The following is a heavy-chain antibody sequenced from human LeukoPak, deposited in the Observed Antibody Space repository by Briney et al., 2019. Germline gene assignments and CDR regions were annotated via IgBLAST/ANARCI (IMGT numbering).Heavy chain of an antibody. CDR2: ISYDGSNK. V-gene: IGHV3-30-3*01. CDR3: AKGSLGRGSSYGSYFDC. D-gene: IGHD1-26*01. Sequence: GGSLRLSCAASGFTFSSYAMHWVRQAPGKGLEWVAVISYDGSNKYYADSVKGRFTISRDNSKNTLYLQMNSLRAEDTAVYSCAKGSLGRGSSYGSYFDCWGQGTLVTVSS. J-gene: IGHJ4*02. CDR1: GFTFSSYA.